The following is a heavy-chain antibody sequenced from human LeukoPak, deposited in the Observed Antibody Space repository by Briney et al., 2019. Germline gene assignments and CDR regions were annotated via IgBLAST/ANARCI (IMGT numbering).Heavy chain of an antibody. CDR2: ISFDGSNK. D-gene: IGHD4-17*01. Sequence: GRSLRLSCAASGFTFSTYAMHWVRQAPGKGLEWVAIISFDGSNKYYADSVKGRFTISRDNSKNTLSLQMNSLRDEDTAVYYCAREETETTLNWFDPWGQGTLVTVSS. V-gene: IGHV3-30*04. CDR1: GFTFSTYA. CDR3: AREETETTLNWFDP. J-gene: IGHJ5*02.